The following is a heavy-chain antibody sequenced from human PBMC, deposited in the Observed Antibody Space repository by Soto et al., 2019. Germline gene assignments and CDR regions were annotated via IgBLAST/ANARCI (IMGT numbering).Heavy chain of an antibody. CDR2: INPASGST. Sequence: QVQLVQSGAKVKKPGASVKLSCRTSGYTFTHYYIHWVRQAPGQGLEWLAIINPASGSTNYAQDFLVRVTLTMDTSTTTVYMELSGLRAEDTAIFYCARDLAAGDHWGQGPLVTVSS. D-gene: IGHD6-25*01. CDR3: ARDLAAGDH. V-gene: IGHV1-46*01. CDR1: GYTFTHYY. J-gene: IGHJ4*02.